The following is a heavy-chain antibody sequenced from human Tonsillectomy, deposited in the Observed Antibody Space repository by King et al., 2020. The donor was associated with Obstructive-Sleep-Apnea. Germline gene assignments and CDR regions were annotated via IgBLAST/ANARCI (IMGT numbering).Heavy chain of an antibody. J-gene: IGHJ4*02. CDR3: ARDRPRDDYGDLHEVY. CDR2: IKQDGGEK. V-gene: IGHV3-7*01. D-gene: IGHD4-17*01. Sequence: EVQLVESGGGLVQPGGSLRLSCTVSGFTFSNYWMTWVRQAPGKGLEWVANIKQDGGEKYYVDSVKGRFTISRDNAKNSLYLQMNSLRAEDTAVYYCARDRPRDDYGDLHEVYWGQGTLVTVSS. CDR1: GFTFSNYW.